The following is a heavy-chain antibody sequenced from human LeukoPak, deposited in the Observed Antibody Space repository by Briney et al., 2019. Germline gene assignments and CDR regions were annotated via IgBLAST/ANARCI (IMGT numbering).Heavy chain of an antibody. CDR3: ARGRPHGNDY. CDR1: GFTFSSYW. V-gene: IGHV3-74*01. D-gene: IGHD4-23*01. Sequence: GGSLRLSCAASGFTFSSYWMNWVRQAPGKGLVWVSRIASDGSSSTYADSVKGRFSISRDNAKNTLYLQMNSLRVEDTAVYYCARGRPHGNDYWGQGTLVTVSS. CDR2: IASDGSSS. J-gene: IGHJ4*02.